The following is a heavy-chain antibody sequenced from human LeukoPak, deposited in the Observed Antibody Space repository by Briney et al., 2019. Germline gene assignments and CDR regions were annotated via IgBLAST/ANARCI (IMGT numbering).Heavy chain of an antibody. V-gene: IGHV3-23*01. D-gene: IGHD2-21*01. CDR3: AKARGGYCEVDCISRVLDR. J-gene: IGHJ4*02. CDR1: GFTFNKYA. Sequence: GGSLRLSCAVSGFTFNKYAMNWVRQAPGKGLEWVSIISASGDDTKNADSVKGRFTISRDNSKNTLYLQMNSLRAEDTAVYYCAKARGGYCEVDCISRVLDRWGQGTLVTVSS. CDR2: ISASGDDT.